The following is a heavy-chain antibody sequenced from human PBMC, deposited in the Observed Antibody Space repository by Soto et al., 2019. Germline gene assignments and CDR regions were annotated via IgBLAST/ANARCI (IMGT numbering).Heavy chain of an antibody. D-gene: IGHD6-13*01. Sequence: QVQLQESGPGLVKPSETLSLTCTVSGGSISSYYWSWIRQPPGKGLEWIGYIYYSGSTNYNPSLTSRVTISVDTSKNQFSLKLSSVTAADTAVYYCARDRGGSSWYNYYYGMDVWGQGTTVTVSS. V-gene: IGHV4-59*01. J-gene: IGHJ6*02. CDR1: GGSISSYY. CDR2: IYYSGST. CDR3: ARDRGGSSWYNYYYGMDV.